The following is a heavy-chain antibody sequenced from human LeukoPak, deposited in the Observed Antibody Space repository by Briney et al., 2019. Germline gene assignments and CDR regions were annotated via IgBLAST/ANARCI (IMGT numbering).Heavy chain of an antibody. CDR3: ARGGITVTMAENAFDI. V-gene: IGHV4-39*07. D-gene: IGHD4-17*01. CDR1: GGSISSSSYY. CDR2: IYYSGST. Sequence: PSETLSLTCTVSGGSISSSSYYWGWIRQPPGKGLEWIGSIYYSGSTYYNPSLKSRVTISVDTSKNQFSLKLTSLTAADTAVYYCARGGITVTMAENAFDIWGQGTMVTVSS. J-gene: IGHJ3*02.